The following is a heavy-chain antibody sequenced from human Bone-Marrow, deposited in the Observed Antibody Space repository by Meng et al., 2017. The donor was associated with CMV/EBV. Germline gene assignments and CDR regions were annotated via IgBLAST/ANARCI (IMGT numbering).Heavy chain of an antibody. CDR1: GYTFTHYA. CDR3: VRGQAVNSGWRSAYGY. Sequence: ASLKVSCKPSGYTFTHYAISFVRQATGQGLEWVGWMNPNSGHTGYAPKLQDRVNMTRDTSKPILYMQLHSLTSEDTAVYHCVRGQAVNSGWRSAYGYWGQGTLVTVSS. V-gene: IGHV1-8*01. CDR2: MNPNSGHT. D-gene: IGHD3-16*01. J-gene: IGHJ4*02.